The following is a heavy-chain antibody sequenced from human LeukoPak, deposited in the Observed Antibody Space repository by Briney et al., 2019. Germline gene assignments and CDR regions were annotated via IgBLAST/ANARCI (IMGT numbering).Heavy chain of an antibody. D-gene: IGHD4-17*01. Sequence: GGSLRLSCAASGFTFSRYWMLWVRQAPGKGLVWVSHISSDGSSTRYADSVKGRFTISRDNAKNTLYLQMNSLRAEDTALYFCARDPNGDYIGAFDFLGQGTVVTVSS. V-gene: IGHV3-74*01. CDR3: ARDPNGDYIGAFDF. CDR1: GFTFSRYW. J-gene: IGHJ3*01. CDR2: ISSDGSST.